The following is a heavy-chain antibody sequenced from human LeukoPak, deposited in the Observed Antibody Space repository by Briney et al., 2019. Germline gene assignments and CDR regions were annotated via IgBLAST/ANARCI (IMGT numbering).Heavy chain of an antibody. CDR1: GGSISSGGYY. CDR3: ARDLWNHDRPDRTSWFDP. D-gene: IGHD1-1*01. V-gene: IGHV4-31*03. J-gene: IGHJ5*02. Sequence: SQTLSLTCTVSGGSISSGGYYWSWIRQHPGKGLEWIGYIYYSGGTYYNPSLKSRVTISVDTSKNQFSLKLSSVTAADTAVYYCARDLWNHDRPDRTSWFDPWGQGTLVTVSS. CDR2: IYYSGGT.